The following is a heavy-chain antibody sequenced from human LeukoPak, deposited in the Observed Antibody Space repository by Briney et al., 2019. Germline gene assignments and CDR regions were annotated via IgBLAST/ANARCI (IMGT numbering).Heavy chain of an antibody. CDR3: AGAGRITIFGVAKDQFDY. D-gene: IGHD3-3*01. CDR1: GGSISSYY. CDR2: IYTSGST. V-gene: IGHV4-4*07. Sequence: SETLSLTRTVSGGSISSYYWSWIRQPAGKGLEWIGRIYTSGSTNYNPSLKSRVTMSVDTSKNQFSLKLSSVTAADTAVYYCAGAGRITIFGVAKDQFDYWGQGTLVTVSS. J-gene: IGHJ4*02.